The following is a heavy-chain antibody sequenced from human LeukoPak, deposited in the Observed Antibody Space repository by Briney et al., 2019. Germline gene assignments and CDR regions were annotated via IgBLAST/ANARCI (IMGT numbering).Heavy chain of an antibody. CDR1: GFTFSNYA. D-gene: IGHD2-8*01. Sequence: PGGSLRLSCAGSGFTFSNYAMSWVRQAPGKGLEWVSGISGSGDNTYNAASVKGRFTISRDNSKNTLYLQVNSLRAEDTAVYYCAKDRSCTNDICHGDFDYWGQGTLVTVSS. CDR2: ISGSGDNT. V-gene: IGHV3-23*01. CDR3: AKDRSCTNDICHGDFDY. J-gene: IGHJ4*02.